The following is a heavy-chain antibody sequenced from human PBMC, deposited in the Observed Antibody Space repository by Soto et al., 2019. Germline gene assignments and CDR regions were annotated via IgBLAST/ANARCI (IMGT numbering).Heavy chain of an antibody. V-gene: IGHV4-34*01. D-gene: IGHD4-17*01. J-gene: IGHJ6*02. Sequence: XATLSLTCAVYGGSFSGYYWSWIRQPPGKGLEWIGEINHSGSTNYNPSLKSRVTISVDTSKNQFSLKLSSVTAADTAVYYCARLVKTMTKVVKLYYYYGMDVWGQGTTVTVSS. CDR3: ARLVKTMTKVVKLYYYYGMDV. CDR1: GGSFSGYY. CDR2: INHSGST.